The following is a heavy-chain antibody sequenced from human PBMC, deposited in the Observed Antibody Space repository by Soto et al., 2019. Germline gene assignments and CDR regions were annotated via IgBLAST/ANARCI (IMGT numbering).Heavy chain of an antibody. Sequence: SETLSLTCTVYGGSFGAYFWTWSRQSPGKGLEWIGEINHSGSTNYNPSLKSRVTISMDTSKKQISLNMTSVTAADTAVYFCARGGAGIDPARPPFYDYYGMDVWGQGTTV. CDR1: GGSFGAYF. J-gene: IGHJ6*02. D-gene: IGHD6-6*01. CDR3: ARGGAGIDPARPPFYDYYGMDV. CDR2: INHSGST. V-gene: IGHV4-34*01.